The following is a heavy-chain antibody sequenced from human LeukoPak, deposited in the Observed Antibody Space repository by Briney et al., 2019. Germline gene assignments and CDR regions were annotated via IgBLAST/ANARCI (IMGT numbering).Heavy chain of an antibody. J-gene: IGHJ4*02. CDR3: ATEGNDFFDY. CDR1: GYTFAYRY. D-gene: IGHD2-8*01. V-gene: IGHV1-45*02. Sequence: ASVKVSCKASGYTFAYRYLHWVRQAPGQALEWMGWITPFNGNTNYAQKFQDRVTITRDRSMSTAYMELSSLRSEDTAMYYCATEGNDFFDYWGQGTLVTVSS. CDR2: ITPFNGNT.